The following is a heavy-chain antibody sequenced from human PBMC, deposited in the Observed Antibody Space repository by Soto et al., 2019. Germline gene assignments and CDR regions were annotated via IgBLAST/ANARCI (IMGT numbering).Heavy chain of an antibody. V-gene: IGHV1-46*02. D-gene: IGHD2-21*02. Sequence: QVQLVQSGAEVKKPGASVKVSCKPSGYTFNTYYLHWVRQAPGQALEWMGVIHPSGGGTTHAQKFLGRVTVTRDTSTSTVFMELSSLRSDDTAVYYCARGGHIAVVTASFDYWGQGTLVTVSS. CDR1: GYTFNTYY. CDR2: IHPSGGGT. CDR3: ARGGHIAVVTASFDY. J-gene: IGHJ4*02.